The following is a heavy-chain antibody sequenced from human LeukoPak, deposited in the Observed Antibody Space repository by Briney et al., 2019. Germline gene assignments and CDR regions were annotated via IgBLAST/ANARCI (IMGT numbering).Heavy chain of an antibody. Sequence: SETLSLTCAVYGGSFSGYYWSWIRQPPGKGLEWIGEINHSGSTNYNPSLKSRVTISVDMSKNQFSLKLSSVTAADTAVYYCASFAAAPGGRDYWGQGTLVTVSS. D-gene: IGHD1-26*01. CDR2: INHSGST. CDR1: GGSFSGYY. V-gene: IGHV4-34*01. J-gene: IGHJ4*02. CDR3: ASFAAAPGGRDY.